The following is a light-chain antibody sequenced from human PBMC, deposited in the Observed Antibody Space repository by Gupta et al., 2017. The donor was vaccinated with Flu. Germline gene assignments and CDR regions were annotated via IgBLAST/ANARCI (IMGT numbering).Light chain of an antibody. CDR1: SSDVGRSDS. CDR3: SSYTSTSNFYV. Sequence: QSALTQPASVSGSPGQSITISCTGSSSDVGRSDSVSWYQKHPGKAPKLLIYDVTTRPSGVSSRFSGSKSGTTASLTISGLQAEDEGDYYCSSYTSTSNFYVFGTGTKVTVL. CDR2: DVT. V-gene: IGLV2-14*01. J-gene: IGLJ1*01.